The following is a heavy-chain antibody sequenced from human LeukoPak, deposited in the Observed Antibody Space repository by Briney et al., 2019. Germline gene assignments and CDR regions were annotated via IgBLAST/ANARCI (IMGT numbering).Heavy chain of an antibody. Sequence: SETLSLTCTVSGGSISSYYWSWIRQPPGKGLEWIGYIYTSGITNYNPSLKSRVTISVDTSKNQFSLKLSSVTAADTAVYYCARLTGPIDWFDPWGQGTLVTVSS. CDR3: ARLTGPIDWFDP. J-gene: IGHJ5*02. D-gene: IGHD2-21*01. V-gene: IGHV4-4*09. CDR1: GGSISSYY. CDR2: IYTSGIT.